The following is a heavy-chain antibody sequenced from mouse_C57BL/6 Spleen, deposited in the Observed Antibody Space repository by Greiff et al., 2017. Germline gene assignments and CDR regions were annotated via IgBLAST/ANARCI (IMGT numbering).Heavy chain of an antibody. CDR3: VYAMDD. J-gene: IGHJ4*01. V-gene: IGHV1-82*01. Sequence: QVQLQQSGPELVKPGASVKISCKASGYAFSSSWMNWVKQRPGKGLEWLGRIYPGDGDTNYNGKFKGKATLTADKSSSTAYMQLSSLTSEDSAVYFCVYAMDDWGQGTSVTVSS. CDR2: IYPGDGDT. CDR1: GYAFSSSW.